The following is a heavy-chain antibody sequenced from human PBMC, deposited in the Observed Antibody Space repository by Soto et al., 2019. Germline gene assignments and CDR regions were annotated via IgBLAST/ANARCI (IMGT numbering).Heavy chain of an antibody. J-gene: IGHJ4*02. Sequence: EVQLVESGGGLVKPGGSLRLSCAASGVTFSNAWMNWVRQAPGKGLEWVGRIKSKTDGGTTDYAAPVKGRFTISREDSKNTLYLQMNSLETEDTSVYYCAADRCLNGVFYLGWWWCQGTMVTVSS. CDR1: GVTFSNAW. V-gene: IGHV3-15*07. CDR3: AADRCLNGVFYLGWW. CDR2: IKSKTDGGTT. D-gene: IGHD2-8*01.